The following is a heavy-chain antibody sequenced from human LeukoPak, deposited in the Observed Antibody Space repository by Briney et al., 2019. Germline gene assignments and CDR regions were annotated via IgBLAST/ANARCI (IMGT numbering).Heavy chain of an antibody. J-gene: IGHJ4*02. CDR1: GYSYTTYW. V-gene: IGHV5-51*01. D-gene: IGHD4-17*01. CDR2: IYLSDSDT. CDR3: ARRVYGDYSFHY. Sequence: GESLKISCQATGYSYTTYWIAWVRRIPGKGLEWMGIIYLSDSDTTYGPSFQGRVTISADKSISTAYLQWSSLKASDTAIYYCARRVYGDYSFHYWGQGTLVTVSS.